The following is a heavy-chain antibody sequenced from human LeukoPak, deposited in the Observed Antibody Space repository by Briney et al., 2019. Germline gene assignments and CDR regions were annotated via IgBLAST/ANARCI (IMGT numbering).Heavy chain of an antibody. V-gene: IGHV4-30-4*01. CDR2: IYYSGST. CDR3: AKESGALGAPLYDY. D-gene: IGHD4/OR15-4a*01. Sequence: SETLSLTCTVSGGSISSGDYYWSWIRQPPGKGLEWIGYIYYSGSTYYNPSLKSRVTISVDTSKNQFSLKLSSVTAADTAVYYCAKESGALGAPLYDYWGRGILVTASS. J-gene: IGHJ4*02. CDR1: GGSISSGDYY.